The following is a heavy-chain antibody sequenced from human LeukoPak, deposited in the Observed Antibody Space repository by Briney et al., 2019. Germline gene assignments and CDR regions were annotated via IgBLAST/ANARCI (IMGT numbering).Heavy chain of an antibody. CDR2: IIPIFGTA. CDR1: GGTFSSYA. D-gene: IGHD3-22*01. J-gene: IGHJ4*02. CDR3: AREGDSSGYAHDY. Sequence: SVKVSCKASGGTFSSYAISWVRQAPGQGLEWMGGIIPIFGTANYAQKFQGRVTITADKSTSTAYMELSSLRSEDTAVYYCAREGDSSGYAHDYWGQGTLVTVSS. V-gene: IGHV1-69*06.